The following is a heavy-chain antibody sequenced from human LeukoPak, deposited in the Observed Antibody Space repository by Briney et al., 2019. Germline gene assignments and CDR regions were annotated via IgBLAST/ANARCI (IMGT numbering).Heavy chain of an antibody. CDR1: GFTFSSYG. Sequence: PGGSLRLSCAASGFTFSSYGMHWVRQAPGKGLEWGAVISYDGSNKYYADSVKGRFTISRDNSKNTLYLQMNSLRDEDTAVYYCAKDREVTGYYYYYGMDVWGQGTTVTVSS. D-gene: IGHD2-21*02. CDR2: ISYDGSNK. CDR3: AKDREVTGYYYYYGMDV. J-gene: IGHJ6*02. V-gene: IGHV3-30*18.